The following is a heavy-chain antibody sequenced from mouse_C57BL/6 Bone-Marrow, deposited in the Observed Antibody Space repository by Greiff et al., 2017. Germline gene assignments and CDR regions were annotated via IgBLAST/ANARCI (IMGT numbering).Heavy chain of an antibody. CDR1: GYAFSSSW. Sequence: VKVVESGPELVKPGASVKISCKASGYAFSSSWMNWVKQRPGKGLEWIGRIYPGDGDTNYNGKFKGKATLTADKSSSTAYMQLSSLTSEDSAVYFCARSAVTTVVARRYFDVWGTGTTVTVSS. J-gene: IGHJ1*03. D-gene: IGHD1-1*01. CDR3: ARSAVTTVVARRYFDV. CDR2: IYPGDGDT. V-gene: IGHV1-82*01.